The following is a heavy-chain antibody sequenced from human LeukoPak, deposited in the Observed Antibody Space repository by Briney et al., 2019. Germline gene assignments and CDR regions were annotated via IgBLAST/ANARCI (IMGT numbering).Heavy chain of an antibody. D-gene: IGHD6-19*01. Sequence: VASVKVSCKASGYTFTGYYMHWVRQAPGQGLEWMGWINPNSGGTNYAQKFQGRVTMTRDTSISTAYMELSRLRSDDTAVYYCARDSGGYSSGWYITAFYHFDYWGQGTLVTVSS. CDR2: INPNSGGT. CDR3: ARDSGGYSSGWYITAFYHFDY. V-gene: IGHV1-2*02. J-gene: IGHJ4*02. CDR1: GYTFTGYY.